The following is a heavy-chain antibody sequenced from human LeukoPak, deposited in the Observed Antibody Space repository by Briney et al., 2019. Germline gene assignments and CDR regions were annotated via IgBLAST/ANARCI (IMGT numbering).Heavy chain of an antibody. CDR2: INPNSGGT. CDR1: GYTFTGYY. J-gene: IGHJ5*02. Sequence: ASVKVSCKASGYTFTGYYMHWGRQAPGQGLEWMGWINPNSGGTNHAQKFQGRVTMIRDTSISTAYMELSRLRSDDTAVYYCARDFHSSSLGWFDPWGQGTLVTVSS. CDR3: ARDFHSSSLGWFDP. D-gene: IGHD6-13*01. V-gene: IGHV1-2*02.